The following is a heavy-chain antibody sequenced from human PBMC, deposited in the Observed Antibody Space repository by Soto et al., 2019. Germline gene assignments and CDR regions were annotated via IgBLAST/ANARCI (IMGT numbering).Heavy chain of an antibody. Sequence: HPGGSLRLSCAASGFTVSSNYVSWVRQAPGKGLEWVSVIYSGGSTFYADSVKGRFTISRDNSKNMVYLQMNRMRAEDTAVYYCAREWPHLDCWGQGTMPTVYS. CDR2: IYSGGST. CDR1: GFTVSSNY. J-gene: IGHJ4*02. V-gene: IGHV3-53*01. CDR3: AREWPHLDC.